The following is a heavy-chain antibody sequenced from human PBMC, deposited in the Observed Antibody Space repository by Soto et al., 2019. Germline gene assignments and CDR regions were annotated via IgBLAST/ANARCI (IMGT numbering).Heavy chain of an antibody. J-gene: IGHJ4*02. CDR2: IWLDGSNK. V-gene: IGHV3-33*01. CDR1: GFTFSSYG. D-gene: IGHD5-18*01. Sequence: QVQLVESGGGVVQPGRSLRLSCAASGFTFSSYGMHWVRQAPGKGLEWVAVIWLDGSNKYYADSVKGRFTISRDNSKNTLYLQMNSLRAEDTSVYYCARGLWSFDYWGQGNLVTVSS. CDR3: ARGLWSFDY.